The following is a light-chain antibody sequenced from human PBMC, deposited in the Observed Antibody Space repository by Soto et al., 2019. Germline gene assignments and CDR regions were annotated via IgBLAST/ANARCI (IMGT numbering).Light chain of an antibody. CDR1: RSDVGGCNY. CDR3: CSYAGSSYVV. V-gene: IGLV2-11*01. CDR2: DVT. Sequence: QSALTQPRSVSGSPGQSVTISCTGTRSDVGGCNYVSWYQQHPGKAPELMIYDVTKRPSGVPDRFSGSKSGNTASLTISGLQAEDEADYYCCSYAGSSYVVFGGGTKVTVL. J-gene: IGLJ2*01.